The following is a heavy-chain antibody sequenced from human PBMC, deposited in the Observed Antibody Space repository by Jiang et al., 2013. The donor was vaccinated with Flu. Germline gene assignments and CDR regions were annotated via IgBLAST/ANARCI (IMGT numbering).Heavy chain of an antibody. D-gene: IGHD3-10*01. V-gene: IGHV3-30-3*01. CDR3: ALPPRVRELLMTNFDY. CDR2: ISYDGSNK. CDR1: GFTFSSYA. Sequence: QLLESGGGVVQPGRSLRLSCAASGFTFSSYAMHWVRQAPGKGLEWVAVISYDGSNKYYADSVKGRFTISRDNSKNTLYLQMNSLRAEDTAVYYCALPPRVRELLMTNFDYWGQGTLVTVSS. J-gene: IGHJ4*02.